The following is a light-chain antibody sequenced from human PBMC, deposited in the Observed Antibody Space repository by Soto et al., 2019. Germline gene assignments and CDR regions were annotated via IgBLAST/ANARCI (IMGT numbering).Light chain of an antibody. CDR3: QQYNTYSRLS. CDR1: QSVSIW. J-gene: IGKJ4*01. Sequence: DIQMTQSPSTLSASVGDRVTITCRASQSVSIWLAWYQQKPGKAPKLLIYDASRLQSGVPSRFSGRGSGTEFTLTISSLQPDDFATYHCQQYNTYSRLSFGGGTKVEIK. V-gene: IGKV1-5*01. CDR2: DAS.